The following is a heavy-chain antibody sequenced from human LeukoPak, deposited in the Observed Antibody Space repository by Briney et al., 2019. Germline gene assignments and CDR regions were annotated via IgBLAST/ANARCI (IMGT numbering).Heavy chain of an antibody. V-gene: IGHV3-23*01. J-gene: IGHJ4*02. CDR3: AKRRNRNTGPFES. CDR1: GFTVSSDA. Sequence: GGSLRLSSVASGFTVSSDAMTWVRQAAGKGLEWVAAISDSKTYYTDSVRGRFTISRDDPKNTLFLQMNSLRAEDTAVYYCAKRRNRNTGPFESWGRGTLVTVSP. D-gene: IGHD5-18*01. CDR2: ISDSKT.